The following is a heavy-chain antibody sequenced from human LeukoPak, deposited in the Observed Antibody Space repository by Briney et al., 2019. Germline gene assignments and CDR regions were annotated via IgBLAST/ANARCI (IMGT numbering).Heavy chain of an antibody. CDR2: IHHSGST. CDR1: GYSISSGYY. CDR3: ARVAAGIGFFQH. Sequence: PSETLSLTCSVSGYSISSGYYWGWIRQPPGKGLERIGNIHHSGSTYYKPSLKSRVNISVDKSKNQLCLKLSCVTAADTAVYYCARVAAGIGFFQHWGQGTLVTVSS. J-gene: IGHJ1*01. D-gene: IGHD6-13*01. V-gene: IGHV4-38-2*02.